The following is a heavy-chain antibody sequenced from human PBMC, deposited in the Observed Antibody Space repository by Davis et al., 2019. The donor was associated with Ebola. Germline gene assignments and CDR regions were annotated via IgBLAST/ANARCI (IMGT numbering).Heavy chain of an antibody. J-gene: IGHJ4*02. Sequence: ASVKVSCKASRYTFTSYAMNWVRQAPGQGLEWMGWINTNTGNPTYAQGFTGRFVFSLDTSVNTAYLQISSLKADDSAVYYCASSLEVFFDYWGQGTLVTVSS. CDR2: INTNTGNP. CDR3: ASSLEVFFDY. CDR1: RYTFTSYA. V-gene: IGHV7-4-1*02.